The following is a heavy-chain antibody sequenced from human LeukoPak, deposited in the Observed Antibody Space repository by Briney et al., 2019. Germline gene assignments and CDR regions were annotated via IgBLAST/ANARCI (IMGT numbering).Heavy chain of an antibody. V-gene: IGHV4-38-2*01. J-gene: IGHJ4*02. CDR3: ARGGIAAAAPFDY. D-gene: IGHD6-13*01. CDR1: GYSISSGYY. CDR2: IYHSGST. Sequence: SETLSLTCAVSGYSISSGYYWGWIRQPPGKGLEWIGSIYHSGSTYYNPSLKSRVAISVDTSKNQFSLKLSSVTAADTAVYYCARGGIAAAAPFDYWGQGTLVTVSS.